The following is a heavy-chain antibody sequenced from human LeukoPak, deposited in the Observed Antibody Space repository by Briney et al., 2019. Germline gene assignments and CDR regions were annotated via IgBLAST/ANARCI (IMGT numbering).Heavy chain of an antibody. D-gene: IGHD3-10*01. V-gene: IGHV4-39*01. J-gene: IGHJ4*02. CDR1: GFSISSSSYY. Sequence: SETLSLTCTVTGFSISSSSYYWDWIRQPPGKGLEWIGSIYYSGSTYYNPSLKSRVTISVYTSKNQFSLRLSSVTAADTAVYYCARQYASGSYHDYWGQGALVTVSP. CDR3: ARQYASGSYHDY. CDR2: IYYSGST.